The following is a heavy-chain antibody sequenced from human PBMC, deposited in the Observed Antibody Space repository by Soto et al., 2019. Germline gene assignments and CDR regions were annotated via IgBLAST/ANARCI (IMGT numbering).Heavy chain of an antibody. V-gene: IGHV1-69*02. CDR3: ARADGSGGLDPPGYYYMDV. CDR2: IIPILGIA. D-gene: IGHD3-10*01. Sequence: GASVKVSCKASGGTFSSYTISWVRQAPGQGLDWMGRIIPILGIANYAQKFQGRVTITADKSTSTAYMELSSLRSEDTAVYYCARADGSGGLDPPGYYYMDVWGKGTTVTVSS. CDR1: GGTFSSYT. J-gene: IGHJ6*03.